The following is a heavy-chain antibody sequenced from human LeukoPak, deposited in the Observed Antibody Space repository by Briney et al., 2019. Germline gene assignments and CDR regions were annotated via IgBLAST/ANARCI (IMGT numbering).Heavy chain of an antibody. CDR1: GATFSSYA. J-gene: IGHJ4*02. CDR3: ARMGDGYNQYYFDY. V-gene: IGHV1-69*05. Sequence: ASVKVSCKASGATFSSYAISWVRQAPGQGLEWMGGIIPIFGTANYAQKFQGRVTITTDESTSTAYMELSSLRSEDTAVYYCARMGDGYNQYYFDYWGQGTLVTVSS. CDR2: IIPIFGTA. D-gene: IGHD5-24*01.